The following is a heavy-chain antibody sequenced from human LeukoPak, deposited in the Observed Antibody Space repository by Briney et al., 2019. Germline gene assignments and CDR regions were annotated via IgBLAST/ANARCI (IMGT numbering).Heavy chain of an antibody. V-gene: IGHV1-2*06. CDR3: ARESYSGSYYVVLDY. CDR1: GYTFTGYY. Sequence: ASVKVSCKASGYTFTGYYMHWVRQAPGQGLEWMGRINPNSGGTNYAQKFQGRVTMTRDTSISTAYMELSRLRSDDTAVYYCARESYSGSYYVVLDYWGQGNLVTVSS. J-gene: IGHJ4*02. D-gene: IGHD1-26*01. CDR2: INPNSGGT.